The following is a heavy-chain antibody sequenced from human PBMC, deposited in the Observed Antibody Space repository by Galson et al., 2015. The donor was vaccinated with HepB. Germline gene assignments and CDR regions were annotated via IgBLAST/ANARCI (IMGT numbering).Heavy chain of an antibody. Sequence: SLRLSCAASGFTFSSYAMRWVRQVPGRGLEWVSAISASGSDVYHADSVKGRLTISRDNSKNTLYLHMSSLRAEDTAVYYCARVVPAPGKSGMDVWGQGVTVTVSS. J-gene: IGHJ6*02. D-gene: IGHD6-13*01. CDR3: ARVVPAPGKSGMDV. CDR2: ISASGSDV. CDR1: GFTFSSYA. V-gene: IGHV3-23*01.